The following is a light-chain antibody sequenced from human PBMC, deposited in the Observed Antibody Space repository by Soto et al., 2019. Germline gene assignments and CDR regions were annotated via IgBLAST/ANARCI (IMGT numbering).Light chain of an antibody. Sequence: EIVMTQSPATLSLSPGQRATLSCRASQSVSSKLAWYQQRPGQAPRLLIYSASTRATGIPARLSGSGSGTEFTLTNSCLQSEDFAVDYCHQYTHWLTWTVGKGTEV. J-gene: IGKJ1*01. CDR2: SAS. CDR1: QSVSSK. CDR3: HQYTHWLTWT. V-gene: IGKV3-15*01.